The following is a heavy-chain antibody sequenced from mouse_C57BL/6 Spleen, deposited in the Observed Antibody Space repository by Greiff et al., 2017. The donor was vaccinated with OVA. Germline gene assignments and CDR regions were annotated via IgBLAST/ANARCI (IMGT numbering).Heavy chain of an antibody. V-gene: IGHV5-6*02. Sequence: EVKLVESGGDLVKPGGSLKLSCAASGFTFSSYGMSWVRQTPDKRLEWVATISSGGSYTNYPDSVKGRFTISRDNAKNTLYLQMSSLKSEDTAMYYCARLRDLYFDYWGKGTTLTVSS. D-gene: IGHD3-1*01. J-gene: IGHJ2*01. CDR1: GFTFSSYG. CDR3: ARLRDLYFDY. CDR2: ISSGGSYT.